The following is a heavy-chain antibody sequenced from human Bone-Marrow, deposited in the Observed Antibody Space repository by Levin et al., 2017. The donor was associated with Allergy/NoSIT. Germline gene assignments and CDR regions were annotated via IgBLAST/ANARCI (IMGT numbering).Heavy chain of an antibody. Sequence: GGSLRLSCSASGFKFSNYAMHWVRQSPGKGLEHISTMGSSGLNTYSADSVKGRFNISRDNAKNTVYLQLNSLTTADTALYYCVKGARGMRGAVTARRWVWGPGTLVTVSS. CDR3: VKGARGMRGAVTARRWV. D-gene: IGHD1-26*01. CDR2: MGSSGLNT. V-gene: IGHV3-64D*06. CDR1: GFKFSNYA. J-gene: IGHJ4*02.